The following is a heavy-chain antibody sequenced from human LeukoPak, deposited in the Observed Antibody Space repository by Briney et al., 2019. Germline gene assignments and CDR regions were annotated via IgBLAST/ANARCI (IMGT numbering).Heavy chain of an antibody. J-gene: IGHJ4*02. Sequence: GGSLRLSCAASGFSFSSYWMHWVRQAPGKGLVWVSRINSDGSSTSYADSVKGRFTISRDNAKNTLYLQMNSLRAEDTAVYYCAGFVVVPAAEDYWGQGTLVTVSS. CDR2: INSDGSST. V-gene: IGHV3-74*01. CDR3: AGFVVVPAAEDY. D-gene: IGHD2-2*01. CDR1: GFSFSSYW.